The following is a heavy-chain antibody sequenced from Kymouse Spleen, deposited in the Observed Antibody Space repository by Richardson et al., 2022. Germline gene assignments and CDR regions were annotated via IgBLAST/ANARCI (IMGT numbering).Heavy chain of an antibody. V-gene: IGHV3-15*01. Sequence: EVQLVESGGGLVKPGGSLRLSCAASGFTFSNAWMSWVRQAPGKGLEWVGRIKSKTDGGTTDYAAPVKGRFTISRDDSKNTLYLQMNSLKTEDTAVYYCTTGPPYDYSNYLYYYYYGMDVWGQGTTVTVSS. CDR3: TTGPPYDYSNYLYYYYYGMDV. J-gene: IGHJ6*02. CDR1: GFTFSNAW. D-gene: IGHD4-11,IGHD4-11*01. CDR2: IKSKTDGGTT.